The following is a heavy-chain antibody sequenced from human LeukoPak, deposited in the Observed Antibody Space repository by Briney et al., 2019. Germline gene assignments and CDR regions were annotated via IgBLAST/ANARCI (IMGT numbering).Heavy chain of an antibody. D-gene: IGHD2-8*01. V-gene: IGHV3-23*01. CDR2: ISDSGANT. CDR3: AKRPSAYCTDGGCYFDY. J-gene: IGHJ4*02. Sequence: GPLRLSCAASGFSFSNYAMSWVRQAPGKELEWVSAISDSGANTYYADSVKGRFTISRDNTKDTLYLQMNTLRAEDTAVYYCAKRPSAYCTDGGCYFDYWGQGTLVTVSS. CDR1: GFSFSNYA.